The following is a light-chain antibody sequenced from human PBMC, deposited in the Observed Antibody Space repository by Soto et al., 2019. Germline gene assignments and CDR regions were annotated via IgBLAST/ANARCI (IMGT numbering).Light chain of an antibody. Sequence: DIPMAQSPSSLSASVGDRVTITCRASQSNSSYLNWSQQKPGNAPKLLIYAAFSLQSGGPSRFSGCGSGTYCALTISSLLREDFATSYCQESYSNPPITFGQGTRLESK. J-gene: IGKJ5*01. CDR3: QESYSNPPIT. CDR2: AAF. CDR1: QSNSSY. V-gene: IGKV1-39*01.